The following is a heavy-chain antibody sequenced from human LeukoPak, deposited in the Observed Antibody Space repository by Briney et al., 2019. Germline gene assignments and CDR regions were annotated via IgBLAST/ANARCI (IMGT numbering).Heavy chain of an antibody. CDR1: GLTFSSYE. Sequence: PGGSLRLSCAASGLTFSSYEMNWVRQAPGKGLEWVSYISSSGSTIYYADSVKGRFTISRDNAKNSLYLQMNSLRAEDTAVYYCARDGNIFYGSGSYTYWGQGTLVTVSS. V-gene: IGHV3-48*03. D-gene: IGHD3-10*01. CDR3: ARDGNIFYGSGSYTY. CDR2: ISSSGSTI. J-gene: IGHJ4*02.